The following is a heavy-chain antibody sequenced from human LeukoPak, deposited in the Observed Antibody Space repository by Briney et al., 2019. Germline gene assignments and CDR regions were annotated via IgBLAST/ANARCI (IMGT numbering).Heavy chain of an antibody. V-gene: IGHV1-69*06. CDR1: GGTFSSYA. Sequence: ASVKVSCKASGGTFSSYAISWVRQAPGQGLEWMGGIIPIFGTANYAQKFQGRVTITADKSTSTAYMELSSLRSEDTAVYYCAREECSSTSCYENRFDPWGRGTLVTVSS. D-gene: IGHD2-2*01. CDR3: AREECSSTSCYENRFDP. CDR2: IIPIFGTA. J-gene: IGHJ5*02.